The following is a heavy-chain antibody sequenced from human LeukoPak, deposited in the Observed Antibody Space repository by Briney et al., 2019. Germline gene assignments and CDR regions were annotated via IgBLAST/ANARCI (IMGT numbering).Heavy chain of an antibody. CDR3: ARLRRAADFDY. CDR1: GGSISSGGYY. J-gene: IGHJ4*02. V-gene: IGHV4-31*03. D-gene: IGHD2-15*01. CDR2: IYYSGST. Sequence: PSETLSLTCTVSGGSISSGGYYWSWIRQHPGKGLEWIGYIYYSGSTYYSPSLKSRVTISVDTSKNQFSLKLSSVTAADTAVYYCARLRRAADFDYWGQGTLVTVSS.